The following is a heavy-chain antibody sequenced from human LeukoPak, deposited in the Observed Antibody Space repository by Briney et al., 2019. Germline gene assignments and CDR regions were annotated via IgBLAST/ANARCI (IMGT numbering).Heavy chain of an antibody. CDR2: IRNDGSDK. J-gene: IGHJ4*02. D-gene: IGHD3-10*01. CDR3: AKDRAFGQFLWGNDY. V-gene: IGHV3-30*02. Sequence: GGSLRLSCAASGFIFSTYGMHWVRQAPGKGLEWVAFIRNDGSDKYYAVSVKGRFTISRDNSKNTLYSQMNSLRAEDTALYYCAKDRAFGQFLWGNDYWGQGTLVTVSS. CDR1: GFIFSTYG.